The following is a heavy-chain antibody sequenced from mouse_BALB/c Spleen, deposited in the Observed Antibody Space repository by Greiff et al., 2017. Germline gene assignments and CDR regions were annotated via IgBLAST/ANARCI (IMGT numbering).Heavy chain of an antibody. Sequence: QVQLQQSGAELVRPGTSVKVSCKASGYAFTNYLIEWVKQRPGQGLEWIGVINPGSGGTNYNEKFKGKATLTADKSSSTAYMQLSSLTSDDSAVYFCARRDGNLFYAMDYWGQGTSVTVSS. CDR3: ARRDGNLFYAMDY. D-gene: IGHD2-1*01. CDR1: GYAFTNYL. CDR2: INPGSGGT. V-gene: IGHV1-54*01. J-gene: IGHJ4*01.